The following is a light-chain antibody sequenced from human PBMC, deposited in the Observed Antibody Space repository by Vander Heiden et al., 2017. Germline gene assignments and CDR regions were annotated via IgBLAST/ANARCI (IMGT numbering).Light chain of an antibody. J-gene: IGKJ4*01. CDR3: QQDNGYPLS. Sequence: DIQVTQSPSTLSAPVGDRVTVTCRASQNISTWLAWYHQRPGKAPKLLIYKTSTLESGVPSRFSGSGSGTEFTLTINSLQPDDFGTYYCQQDNGYPLSFGEGTKLEI. V-gene: IGKV1-5*03. CDR1: QNISTW. CDR2: KTS.